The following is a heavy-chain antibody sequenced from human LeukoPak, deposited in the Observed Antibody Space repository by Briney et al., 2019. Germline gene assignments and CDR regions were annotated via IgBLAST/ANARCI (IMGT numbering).Heavy chain of an antibody. CDR3: ARGDSPAVPFDY. D-gene: IGHD3-10*01. V-gene: IGHV4-39*07. J-gene: IGHJ4*02. CDR1: GGSISSSSYY. Sequence: SETLSLTCTVSGGSISSSSYYWGWIRQPPGKGLEWIGSIYYSGSNYYNPSLKSRVTISVDTSKNQFSLKLSSVTAADTAVYYCARGDSPAVPFDYWGQGTLVTVSS. CDR2: IYYSGSN.